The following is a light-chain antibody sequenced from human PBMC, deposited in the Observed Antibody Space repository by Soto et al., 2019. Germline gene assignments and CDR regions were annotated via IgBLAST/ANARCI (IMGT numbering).Light chain of an antibody. V-gene: IGLV8-61*01. CDR3: VLYMGSGISV. Sequence: QTVVTQEPSFSVSPGGTVTLTCGLSSGSVSTSYYPSWYQQTPGQAPRTLIYNTNTRSSGVPGRFSGSILGNKAALTIAGAQADDDSDYYCVLYMGSGISVFGGVTKLTVL. J-gene: IGLJ3*02. CDR2: NTN. CDR1: SGSVSTSYY.